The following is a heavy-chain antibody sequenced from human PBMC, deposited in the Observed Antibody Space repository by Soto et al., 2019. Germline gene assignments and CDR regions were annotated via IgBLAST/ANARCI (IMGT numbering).Heavy chain of an antibody. CDR2: ISYDGRYI. CDR3: ARDVTDYVLEV. CDR1: GFIFRNYA. V-gene: IGHV3-30*03. Sequence: QMQLVESGGGMVQPGNSLRLACADSGFIFRNYAMHWVRQAPGKGLEWVELISYDGRYIYYADSVKGRFAISRDNYKNTVDLLMNSLRREDTAGYYCARDVTDYVLEVWGQGTTVNVFS. D-gene: IGHD3-9*01. J-gene: IGHJ6*02.